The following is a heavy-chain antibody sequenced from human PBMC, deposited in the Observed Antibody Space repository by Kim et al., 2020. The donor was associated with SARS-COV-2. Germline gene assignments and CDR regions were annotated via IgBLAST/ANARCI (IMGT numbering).Heavy chain of an antibody. V-gene: IGHV3-23*01. Sequence: CVKSRFTISRDKAKTTLYLQMSSLRAEDTAVYYCAKVEWFGQLPLLYSDDWGQGTLVTVPS. D-gene: IGHD3-10*01. J-gene: IGHJ4*02. CDR3: AKVEWFGQLPLLYSDD.